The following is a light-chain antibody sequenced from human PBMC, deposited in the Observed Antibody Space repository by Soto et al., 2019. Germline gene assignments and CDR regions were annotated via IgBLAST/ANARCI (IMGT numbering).Light chain of an antibody. CDR1: QNINTY. Sequence: DIQMTQSPSSLSASVGDRVTLTCRASQNINTYLNWYQHKPGKPPKLLIYAASTLQGGVPSRFSGSGSGTDFTLTISSLQSEDFATYYCQQGFTTPTFGRGTKVEIK. V-gene: IGKV1-39*01. CDR2: AAS. CDR3: QQGFTTPT. J-gene: IGKJ1*01.